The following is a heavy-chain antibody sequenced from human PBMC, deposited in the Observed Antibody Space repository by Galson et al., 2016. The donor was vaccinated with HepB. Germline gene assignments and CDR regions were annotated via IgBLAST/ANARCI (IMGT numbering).Heavy chain of an antibody. J-gene: IGHJ4*02. CDR3: VKGSSGYYYISDH. Sequence: SLRLSCAASGFSFSSYWMSWVRQAPGKGLEWVSAVLASGLSTYYAASVRGRFTISRDNYKNTLSLQMESLRAEDPAVYYCVKGSSGYYYISDHWGQGTLVTVSS. D-gene: IGHD3-22*01. CDR2: VLASGLST. CDR1: GFSFSSYW. V-gene: IGHV3-23*01.